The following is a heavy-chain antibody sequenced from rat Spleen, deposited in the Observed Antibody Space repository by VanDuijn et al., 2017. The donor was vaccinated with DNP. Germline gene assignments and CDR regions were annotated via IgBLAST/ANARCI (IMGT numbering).Heavy chain of an antibody. Sequence: EVQLVESGGGLVQAGRSLKLSCAASGFTFSDYNMAWVRQAPKKGLEWVATIFYAGTTTYYRDSVKGRFTVSRDNAKSTLYLQMDSLRSDDTATYYCARHATTRDWFAYWGQGTLVTVSS. CDR2: IFYAGTTT. D-gene: IGHD1-10*01. CDR1: GFTFSDYN. V-gene: IGHV5S10*01. CDR3: ARHATTRDWFAY. J-gene: IGHJ3*01.